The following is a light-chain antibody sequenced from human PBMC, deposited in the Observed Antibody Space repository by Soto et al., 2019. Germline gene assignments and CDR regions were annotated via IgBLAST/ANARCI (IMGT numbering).Light chain of an antibody. J-gene: IGKJ1*01. CDR1: QSISSY. V-gene: IGKV1-39*01. Sequence: DIPMTQSPSSLSASVGDRVTITCRASQSISSYLNWYQQKPGKAPKLLIYAASSLQSGVPSRFSGSGSGTDFTLTSSRLQPEDFATYDCQQSYSTLWTFGQGTQVEIK. CDR2: AAS. CDR3: QQSYSTLWT.